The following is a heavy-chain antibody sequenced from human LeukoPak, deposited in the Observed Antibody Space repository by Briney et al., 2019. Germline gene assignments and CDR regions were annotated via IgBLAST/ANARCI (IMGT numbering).Heavy chain of an antibody. D-gene: IGHD2-2*01. V-gene: IGHV1-18*01. CDR3: ARDGISPIEDIVVVPAAKWYYFDY. Sequence: ASVKVSCKASGYSFTSYGISWVRQAPGQGLEWMGWISAYNGNTNYAQKLQGRVTMTTDTSTSTAYMELRSLRSDDAAVYYCARDGISPIEDIVVVPAAKWYYFDYWGQGTLVTVSS. CDR1: GYSFTSYG. J-gene: IGHJ4*02. CDR2: ISAYNGNT.